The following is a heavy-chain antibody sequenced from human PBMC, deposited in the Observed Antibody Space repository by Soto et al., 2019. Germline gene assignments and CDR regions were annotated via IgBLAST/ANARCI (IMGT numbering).Heavy chain of an antibody. CDR1: GFTFSSYW. V-gene: IGHV3-74*01. J-gene: IGHJ4*02. CDR3: ARESAYYYDSSASWWGY. Sequence: HPGGSLRLSCAASGFTFSSYWMHWVRQAPGKGLVWVSRINSDGSSTSYADSVKGRFTISRDNAKNTLYLQMNSLRAEDTAVYYCARESAYYYDSSASWWGYWGQGTLVTVPQ. CDR2: INSDGSST. D-gene: IGHD3-22*01.